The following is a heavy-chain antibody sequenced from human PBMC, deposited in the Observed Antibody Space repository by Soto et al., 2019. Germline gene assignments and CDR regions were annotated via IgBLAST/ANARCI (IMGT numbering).Heavy chain of an antibody. CDR3: ARGRYSSGWGRYYYYGMDV. Sequence: SETLSLTCAVSGYSISSGYYWGWIRQPPGKGLEWIGSIYHSGSTYYNPSLKSRVTISVDTSKNQFSLKLSSVTAADTAVYYCARGRYSSGWGRYYYYGMDVWGQGTTVTVSS. CDR2: IYHSGST. J-gene: IGHJ6*02. V-gene: IGHV4-38-2*01. CDR1: GYSISSGYY. D-gene: IGHD6-19*01.